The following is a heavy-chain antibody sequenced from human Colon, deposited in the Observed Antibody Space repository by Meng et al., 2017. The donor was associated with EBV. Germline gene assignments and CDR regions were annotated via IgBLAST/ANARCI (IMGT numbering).Heavy chain of an antibody. V-gene: IGHV4-4*02. D-gene: IGHD1-26*01. CDR1: GVSISSNIR. Sequence: VQPQGLRPGRVDPSETLSLTCGVSGVSISSNIRWTWVRQPPGKGLEWIGDIDDSVSTNYNPSLNSRISISLDKSKNHFSLKVNSVTAADTAVYYCARGKQDAWELLAYWGQGALVTVSS. J-gene: IGHJ4*02. CDR3: ARGKQDAWELLAY. CDR2: IDDSVST.